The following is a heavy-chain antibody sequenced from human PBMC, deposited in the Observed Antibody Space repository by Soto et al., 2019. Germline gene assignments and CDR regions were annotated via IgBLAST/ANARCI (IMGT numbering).Heavy chain of an antibody. CDR3: ARHSGTKRSFGALFSS. D-gene: IGHD3-10*01. CDR1: GYSFATYW. CDR2: IYPADSHT. Sequence: GESLKISCEGSGYSFATYWIGWVRQMPGKGLEWMGIIYPADSHTEYSPSFQGQVTMSADKSINTAYLQWSSLEASDTAIYYCARHSGTKRSFGALFSSWGQGTLVTVSS. V-gene: IGHV5-51*01. J-gene: IGHJ5*02.